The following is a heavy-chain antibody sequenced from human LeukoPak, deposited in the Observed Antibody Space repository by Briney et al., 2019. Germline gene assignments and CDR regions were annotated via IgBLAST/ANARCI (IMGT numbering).Heavy chain of an antibody. CDR3: ARSDFWSGFYYFDY. CDR2: IFYSGTT. Sequence: SETLSLTCTVSGGSISGYYWTWIRQPPGKGLEWIGHIFYSGTTNYNPSLRSRVTISVQTSKNQFSLKLSSVTAADTAIYYCARSDFWSGFYYFDYWGQGTLVTVSS. J-gene: IGHJ4*02. D-gene: IGHD3-3*01. CDR1: GGSISGYY. V-gene: IGHV4-59*01.